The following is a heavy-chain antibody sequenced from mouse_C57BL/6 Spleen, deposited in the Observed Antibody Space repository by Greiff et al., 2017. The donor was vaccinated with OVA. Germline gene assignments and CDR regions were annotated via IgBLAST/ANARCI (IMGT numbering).Heavy chain of an antibody. CDR2: IYPRSGNT. V-gene: IGHV1-81*01. D-gene: IGHD1-1*01. Sequence: QVQLQQSGAELARPGASVKLSCKASGYTFTSYGISWVKQRTGQGLEWIGEIYPRSGNTYYNEKFKGKATLTADKSSSTAYMELRSLTSEDSAVYFCAREDYGSSYWYFDVWGTETTVTVSS. J-gene: IGHJ1*03. CDR3: AREDYGSSYWYFDV. CDR1: GYTFTSYG.